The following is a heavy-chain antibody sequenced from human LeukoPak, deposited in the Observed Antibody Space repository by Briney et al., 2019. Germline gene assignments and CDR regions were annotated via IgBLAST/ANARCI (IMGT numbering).Heavy chain of an antibody. CDR3: ARNSGSGSYYNVRVYYYYYYYMDV. Sequence: GGSLRLSCAASGFTFSDHYMDWVRQAPGKGLEWVSYISSSGSTIYYADSVKGRFTISRDNAKKSLYLQMNSLRAEDTAVYYCARNSGSGSYYNVRVYYYYYYYMDVWGKGTTVTISS. J-gene: IGHJ6*03. CDR1: GFTFSDHY. CDR2: ISSSGSTI. D-gene: IGHD3-10*01. V-gene: IGHV3-11*01.